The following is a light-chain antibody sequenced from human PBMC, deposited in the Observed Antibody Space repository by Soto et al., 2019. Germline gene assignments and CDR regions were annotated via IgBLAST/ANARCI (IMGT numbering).Light chain of an antibody. CDR2: EDN. J-gene: IGLJ1*01. CDR3: FAPDNSGNLGV. V-gene: IGLV3-10*01. CDR1: ALPTSF. Sequence: SYELTQPPSVSVSPGQTARITCSGDALPTSFAHWYKQKAGHAPVQVIYEDNKRPSGIPERFSCSSSGTVATLVISEAQVEDEGDYYCFAPDNSGNLGVFGPGTKLTVL.